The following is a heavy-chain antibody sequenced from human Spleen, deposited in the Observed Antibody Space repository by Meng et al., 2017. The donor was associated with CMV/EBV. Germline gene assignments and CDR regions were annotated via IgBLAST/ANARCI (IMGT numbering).Heavy chain of an antibody. D-gene: IGHD4-23*01. CDR2: IYSGGGT. CDR1: GFTVSSNY. V-gene: IGHV3-53*01. Sequence: ASGFTVSSNYMTWVRQGQGKGLEWVSVIYSGGGTYYADSVKGRFTISRYNSKSAIYLQMNTLRAEDTAVYYCARVGWQQQHWFFDLWGRGTLVTVSS. J-gene: IGHJ2*01. CDR3: ARVGWQQQHWFFDL.